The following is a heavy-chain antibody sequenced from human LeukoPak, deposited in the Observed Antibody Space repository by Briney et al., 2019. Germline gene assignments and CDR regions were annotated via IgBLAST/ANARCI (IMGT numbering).Heavy chain of an antibody. CDR2: IYYSGST. J-gene: IGHJ3*02. CDR1: GGSISSYY. V-gene: IGHV4-59*08. CDR3: ARPVDYYDSSGYYYAGAFDI. Sequence: SETLSLTCIVSGGSISSYYWSWIRQPPGKGLEWIGYIYYSGSTDYNPSLKSRVTISVDTSKNQFSLKLSPVTAADTAVYYCARPVDYYDSSGYYYAGAFDIWGQGTMVTVSS. D-gene: IGHD3-22*01.